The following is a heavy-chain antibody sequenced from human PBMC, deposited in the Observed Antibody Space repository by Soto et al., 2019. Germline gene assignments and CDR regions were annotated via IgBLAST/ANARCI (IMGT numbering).Heavy chain of an antibody. D-gene: IGHD3-10*01. V-gene: IGHV5-10-1*01. J-gene: IGHJ6*02. CDR1: GYSFTSYW. CDR3: ARLLMVPYYGSGSYYIYMDV. Sequence: SLKISCKGSGYSFTSYWISWVRQMPGKGLEWMGRIDPSDSYTNYSPSFQGHVTISADKSISTAYLQWSSLKASDTAMYYCARLLMVPYYGSGSYYIYMDVWGQGTTVTVSS. CDR2: IDPSDSYT.